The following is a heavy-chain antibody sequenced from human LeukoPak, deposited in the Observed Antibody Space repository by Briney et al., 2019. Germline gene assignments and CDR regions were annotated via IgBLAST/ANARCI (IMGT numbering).Heavy chain of an antibody. V-gene: IGHV4-38-2*02. D-gene: IGHD6-13*01. Sequence: SETLSLTCTVSGYSISSGYYWGWIRQPPGKGLEWIGSIYHSGSTYYNPSLKSRVTISVDTSKNQFSLKLSSVTAADTAVYYCARRTNAAAAIFDYWGQGTLVTVSS. CDR3: ARRTNAAAAIFDY. J-gene: IGHJ4*02. CDR2: IYHSGST. CDR1: GYSISSGYY.